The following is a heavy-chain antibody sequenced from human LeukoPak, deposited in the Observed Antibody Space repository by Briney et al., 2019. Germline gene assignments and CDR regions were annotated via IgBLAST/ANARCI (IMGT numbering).Heavy chain of an antibody. CDR1: GFTFSSYG. J-gene: IGHJ4*02. Sequence: GRSLRLSCAASGFTFSSYGMHWVRQAPGKGLEWVAVISYDGSNKYYADSVKGRFTISRDNSKNTLSLQMNTLRTDDTAVYYCAKGRALEVVAAFNYWGQGTVVTVSS. D-gene: IGHD2-15*01. CDR3: AKGRALEVVAAFNY. V-gene: IGHV3-30*18. CDR2: ISYDGSNK.